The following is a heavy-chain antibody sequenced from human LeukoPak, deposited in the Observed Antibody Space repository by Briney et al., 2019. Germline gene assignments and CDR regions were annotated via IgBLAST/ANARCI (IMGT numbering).Heavy chain of an antibody. D-gene: IGHD2-15*01. CDR3: ASPRGTLRY. V-gene: IGHV4-34*01. CDR2: INHSGST. J-gene: IGHJ4*02. Sequence: TPSETLSLTCAVYGGSFSGYYWSWIRQPPGKGLEWIGEINHSGSTNYNPSLKSRVTISVDTSKNQFSLKLSSVTAADTAVYYCASPRGTLRYWGQGTLVTVSS. CDR1: GGSFSGYY.